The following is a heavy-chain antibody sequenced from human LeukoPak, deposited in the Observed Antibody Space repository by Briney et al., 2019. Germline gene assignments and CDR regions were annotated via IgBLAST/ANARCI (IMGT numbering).Heavy chain of an antibody. CDR1: GGSISSYY. CDR3: ARGGNDSSAYYSSYHYYMDV. Sequence: SETLSLTCTVSGGSISSYYWSWIRQPPGKGLEWIGYIYYSGSTNYNPSLKSRVTIFVDTSKNQFPLKLSSVTAADTAVYYCARGGNDSSAYYSSYHYYMDVWGKGTTVTISS. D-gene: IGHD3-22*01. V-gene: IGHV4-59*01. CDR2: IYYSGST. J-gene: IGHJ6*03.